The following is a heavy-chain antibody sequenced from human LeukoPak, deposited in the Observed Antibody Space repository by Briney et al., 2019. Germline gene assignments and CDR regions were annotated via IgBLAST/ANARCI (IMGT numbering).Heavy chain of an antibody. J-gene: IGHJ4*02. D-gene: IGHD3-16*02. V-gene: IGHV1-18*01. Sequence: ASVKVSCKASGYIFTSYGISWVRQAPGQGLEWMGWISAYNGNINYAQKFQGRVTMTTDTSTSTAYMDLRSLRSDDTAVYYCARYGDNDYVWGSRRYTSFDYWGQGTLVTVSS. CDR1: GYIFTSYG. CDR3: ARYGDNDYVWGSRRYTSFDY. CDR2: ISAYNGNI.